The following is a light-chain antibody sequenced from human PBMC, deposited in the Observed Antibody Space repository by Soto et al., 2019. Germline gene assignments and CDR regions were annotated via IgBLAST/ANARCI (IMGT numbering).Light chain of an antibody. J-gene: IGKJ5*01. Sequence: EIVLTQSPATLSLSPGERATLSCRTSQSVSSYFAWYQQKPGRAPRLLIYDASNRATGIPARFIGSGSGTDFTLTISSLEPEDFAVYYFQQRRNWRITFGQGTRREIK. CDR3: QQRRNWRIT. CDR1: QSVSSY. V-gene: IGKV3-11*01. CDR2: DAS.